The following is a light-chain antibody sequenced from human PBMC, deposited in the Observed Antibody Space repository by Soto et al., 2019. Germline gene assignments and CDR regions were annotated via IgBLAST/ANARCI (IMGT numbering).Light chain of an antibody. J-gene: IGLJ1*01. CDR1: SSDVGGYNY. CDR3: SSYTTSSTYV. Sequence: QSALTQPASVSGSPGQSITISCTGTSSDVGGYNYVSWYQHHPGKAPKLMIYDVGYRPSGVSNRFSGSKSGNTASLTISGLQAEDEADYYCSSYTTSSTYVFGTGTQLTVL. CDR2: DVG. V-gene: IGLV2-14*03.